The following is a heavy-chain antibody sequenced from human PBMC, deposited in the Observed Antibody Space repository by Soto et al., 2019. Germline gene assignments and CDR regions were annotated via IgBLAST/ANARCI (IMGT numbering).Heavy chain of an antibody. Sequence: QVQLVQSGAEVKKPGSSVKVSCKASGGTFSSYTISWVRQAPGQGLEWMGRIIPILGIANYAQKFQGRVTITAVKSTSRGYRELSSLRSEDTAVYYCARARMVRGVIGWFDPWGQGTLVTVSS. CDR3: ARARMVRGVIGWFDP. CDR1: GGTFSSYT. J-gene: IGHJ5*02. CDR2: IIPILGIA. V-gene: IGHV1-69*02. D-gene: IGHD3-10*01.